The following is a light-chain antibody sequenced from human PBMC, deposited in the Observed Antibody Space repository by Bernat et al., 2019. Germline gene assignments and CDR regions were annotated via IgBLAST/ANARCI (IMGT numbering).Light chain of an antibody. CDR2: DVS. CDR1: SSDVGAYNN. J-gene: IGLJ1*01. V-gene: IGLV2-11*01. Sequence: QSALTQPRPVSGSPGQSVTISCTGTSSDVGAYNNVSWYQQHPGQVPKFMIHDVSKRPSGVPDRFSGSKSGNTASLTIAGLQAEDEAYYYCCSYAGSVYVFGTGTKVTVL. CDR3: CSYAGSVYV.